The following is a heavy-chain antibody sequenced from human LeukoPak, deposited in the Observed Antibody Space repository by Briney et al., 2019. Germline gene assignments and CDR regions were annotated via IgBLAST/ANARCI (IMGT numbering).Heavy chain of an antibody. Sequence: SETLSLTCTVSGGSISSSSYYWGWIRQPPGKGLEWIGSIYYSGSTYYNPSLKSRVTISVDTSKNQFSLKLSSVTAADTAVYYCARDTYYDSSGYYYWFDPWGQGTLVTVSS. CDR3: ARDTYYDSSGYYYWFDP. V-gene: IGHV4-39*07. CDR1: GGSISSSSYY. CDR2: IYYSGST. D-gene: IGHD3-22*01. J-gene: IGHJ5*02.